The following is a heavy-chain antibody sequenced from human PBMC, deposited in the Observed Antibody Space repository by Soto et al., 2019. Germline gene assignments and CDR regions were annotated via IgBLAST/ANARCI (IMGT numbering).Heavy chain of an antibody. CDR3: ARGAPAAGTFDY. J-gene: IGHJ4*02. CDR2: IYSGGST. D-gene: IGHD6-13*01. V-gene: IGHV3-66*01. Sequence: GGSLRLSCAASGFTVSSNYMSWVRQAPGRGLEWVSVIYSGGSTYYADSVKGRFTISRDNSKNTLYLQMNSLRAEDTAVYYCARGAPAAGTFDYWGQGTLVTVSS. CDR1: GFTVSSNY.